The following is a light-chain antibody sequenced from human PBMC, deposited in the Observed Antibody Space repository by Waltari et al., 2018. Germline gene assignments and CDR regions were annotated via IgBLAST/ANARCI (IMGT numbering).Light chain of an antibody. CDR2: KDS. Sequence: SSELTQPPSVSVSPGQTARITCSGDTLQRQPASWYQQKPGQAPVLVMYKDSERPSGIPDRFSGSSSGTTVTLTISGVQPEDEGDYYCQSADSDGTFVFGGGTTVSVL. V-gene: IGLV3-25*03. CDR3: QSADSDGTFV. CDR1: TLQRQP. J-gene: IGLJ1*01.